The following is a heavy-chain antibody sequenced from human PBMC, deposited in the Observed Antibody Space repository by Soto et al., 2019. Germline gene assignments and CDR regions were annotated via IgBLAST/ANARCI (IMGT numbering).Heavy chain of an antibody. Sequence: PSQTLSLTCAISGDSVCSNSGAWNWIRLSPSRGLEWLARTYYRSRWYNDYAVSVRSRITVNPDTSKNQFSLQLTSVTPEDTAVYYCAGTTSHQWYYMDVWGKGTTVTVSS. J-gene: IGHJ6*03. V-gene: IGHV6-1*01. CDR1: GDSVCSNSGA. CDR2: TYYRSRWYN. D-gene: IGHD1-7*01. CDR3: AGTTSHQWYYMDV.